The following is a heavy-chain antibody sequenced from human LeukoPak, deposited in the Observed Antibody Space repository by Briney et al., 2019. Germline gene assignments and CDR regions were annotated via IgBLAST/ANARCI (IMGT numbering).Heavy chain of an antibody. V-gene: IGHV4-39*01. J-gene: IGHJ3*02. CDR2: IYYSGST. CDR3: AGGGYSSGWYGAFDI. CDR1: GGSISSSSYY. Sequence: PSETLSLTCTVSGGSISSSSYYWGWIRQPPGKGLEWIGSIYYSGSTYYNPSLKSRVTISVDTSKNQFSLKLSSVTAADTAVYYCAGGGYSSGWYGAFDIWGQGTMVTVSS. D-gene: IGHD6-19*01.